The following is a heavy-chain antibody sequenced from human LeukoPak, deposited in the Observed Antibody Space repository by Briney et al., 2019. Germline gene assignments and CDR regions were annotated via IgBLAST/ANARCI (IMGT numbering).Heavy chain of an antibody. J-gene: IGHJ4*02. V-gene: IGHV1-2*02. Sequence: ASVKVSCKASGYTFTGYYMHWVRQAPGQGLEWMGWINPNSGGTNYAQKFQHRVTMTRDSSLSTAYMELSSLRSEDTAVYYCARGFSKYYYDPWGQGTLVTVSS. CDR1: GYTFTGYY. CDR2: INPNSGGT. CDR3: ARGFSKYYYDP. D-gene: IGHD3-22*01.